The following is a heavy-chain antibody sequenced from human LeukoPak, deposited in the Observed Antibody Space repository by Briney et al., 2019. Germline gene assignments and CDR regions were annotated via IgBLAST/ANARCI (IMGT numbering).Heavy chain of an antibody. CDR2: INSDGSST. V-gene: IGHV3-74*01. D-gene: IGHD6-13*01. CDR3: AKDGRIAAFVFDY. Sequence: GGSLRLSCVASGFTFSNYWMHWVRQAPGKGLVWISRINSDGSSTSYADSVKGRFTISRDNSKNTLYLQMNSLRAEDTAVYYCAKDGRIAAFVFDYWGQGTLVTVSS. CDR1: GFTFSNYW. J-gene: IGHJ4*02.